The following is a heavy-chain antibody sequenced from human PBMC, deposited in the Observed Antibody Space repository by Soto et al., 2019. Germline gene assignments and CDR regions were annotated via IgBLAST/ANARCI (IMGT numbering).Heavy chain of an antibody. CDR3: AREPYGSGTSTAYYYFDY. CDR2: VSAYNGNT. V-gene: IGHV1-18*01. CDR1: GYIFSSYG. Sequence: ASVKVSCKASGYIFSSYGISWVRQAPGQGLEWMGWVSAYNGNTNYPQKLQGRVTMTTDTSTSTAYMELRSLRSEDTAVYYCAREPYGSGTSTAYYYFDYWGQGTLVTVSS. D-gene: IGHD3-10*01. J-gene: IGHJ4*02.